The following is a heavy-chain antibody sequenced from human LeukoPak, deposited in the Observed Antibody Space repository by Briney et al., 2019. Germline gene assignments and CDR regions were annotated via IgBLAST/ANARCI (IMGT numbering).Heavy chain of an antibody. CDR1: RFTFEDYA. CDR3: AKDSRRGLYYFDY. Sequence: GGSLRLSCAASRFTFEDYAIHWVRQAPGKGLEWVSGISWNSRSIGYADSVKGRFTTSRDNAKNSLYLQMNSLRPEDTALYYCAKDSRRGLYYFDYWGQGTLVTVSS. CDR2: ISWNSRSI. J-gene: IGHJ4*02. V-gene: IGHV3-9*01. D-gene: IGHD3-16*01.